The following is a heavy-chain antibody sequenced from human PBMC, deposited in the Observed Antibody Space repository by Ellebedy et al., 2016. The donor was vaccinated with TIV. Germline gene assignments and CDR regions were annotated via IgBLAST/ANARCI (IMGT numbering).Heavy chain of an antibody. Sequence: AASVKVFCKASGYTFSSYGISWVRQAPGQGLEWMGWVSAHSISTNYAQKFQGRVTMTTDTSTSTAYMALRSLRFDDTAVYYCARPGTTPYFDYWGQGTLVTVSS. CDR1: GYTFSSYG. J-gene: IGHJ4*02. V-gene: IGHV1-18*04. D-gene: IGHD1-1*01. CDR3: ARPGTTPYFDY. CDR2: VSAHSIST.